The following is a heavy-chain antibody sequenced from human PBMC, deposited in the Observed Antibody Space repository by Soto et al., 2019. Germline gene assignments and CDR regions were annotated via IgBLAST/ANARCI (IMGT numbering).Heavy chain of an antibody. CDR3: ARGGRQHYYESSGYRSNWFDP. Sequence: QVQLVQSGAEVKKPGASVKVSCKASGYTFTSYGISWVRQAPGQGLEWMGWISAYNGNTNYAQKLQGRVTMTTDTSTSTAYMELRSLRSDYTAVYYCARGGRQHYYESSGYRSNWFDPWGQGTLVTFSS. J-gene: IGHJ5*02. CDR2: ISAYNGNT. CDR1: GYTFTSYG. D-gene: IGHD3-22*01. V-gene: IGHV1-18*04.